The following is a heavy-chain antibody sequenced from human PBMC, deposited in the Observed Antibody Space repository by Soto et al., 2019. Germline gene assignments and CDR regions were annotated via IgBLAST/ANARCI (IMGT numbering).Heavy chain of an antibody. D-gene: IGHD5-18*01. CDR3: ARSGYSYYFDY. CDR1: GGSISSGGYY. Sequence: SETPSLTCTVSGGSISSGGYYWSWIRQHPGKGLEWIGYIYYSGSTYYNPSLKSRVTISVDTSKNQFSLKLSSVTAADTAVYYCARSGYSYYFDYWGQGTLVTVSS. CDR2: IYYSGST. V-gene: IGHV4-31*03. J-gene: IGHJ4*02.